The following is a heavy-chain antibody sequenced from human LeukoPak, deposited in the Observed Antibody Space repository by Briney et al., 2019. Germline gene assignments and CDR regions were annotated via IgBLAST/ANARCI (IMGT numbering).Heavy chain of an antibody. J-gene: IGHJ4*02. CDR3: ARDWYHAIDY. Sequence: GGSLRLSCAASEFSFSITWMHWVRQPPGQGLVWVARITSDGTSTSYAESVKGRFTISRDNAKNTLYLQMNSLRAEDTAVYYCARDWYHAIDYWGQGTLVTVSS. D-gene: IGHD2-2*01. V-gene: IGHV3-74*03. CDR1: EFSFSITW. CDR2: ITSDGTST.